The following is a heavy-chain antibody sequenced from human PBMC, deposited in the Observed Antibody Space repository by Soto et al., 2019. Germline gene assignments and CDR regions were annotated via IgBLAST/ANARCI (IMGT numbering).Heavy chain of an antibody. J-gene: IGHJ3*02. CDR3: ARDSYCSGGSCYTDAFDI. V-gene: IGHV4-59*01. CDR2: IYYSGST. Sequence: PSETLSLTCTVSGGSISSYYGSWIRQPPGKGLEWIGYIYYSGSTNYNPSLKSRVTISVDTSKNQFSLKLSSVTAADTAVYYCARDSYCSGGSCYTDAFDIWGQGTMVTVSS. D-gene: IGHD2-15*01. CDR1: GGSISSYY.